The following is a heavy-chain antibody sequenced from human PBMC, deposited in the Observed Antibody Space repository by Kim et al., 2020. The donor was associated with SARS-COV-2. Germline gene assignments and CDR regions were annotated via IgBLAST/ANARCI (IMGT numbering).Heavy chain of an antibody. V-gene: IGHV3-21*01. CDR1: GFTFSSYS. CDR2: ISSSSSYI. Sequence: GGSLRLSCAASGFTFSSYSMNWVRQAPGKGLEWVSSISSSSSYIYYADSVKGRFTISRDNAKNSLYLQMNSLRAEDTAVYYCARTLYGDYGFSSLAEYFQHWGQGTLVTVSS. J-gene: IGHJ1*01. CDR3: ARTLYGDYGFSSLAEYFQH. D-gene: IGHD4-17*01.